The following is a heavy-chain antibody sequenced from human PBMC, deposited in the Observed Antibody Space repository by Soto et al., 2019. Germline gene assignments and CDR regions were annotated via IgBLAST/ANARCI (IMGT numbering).Heavy chain of an antibody. CDR1: VGSISSGGYY. D-gene: IGHD2-2*01. J-gene: IGHJ5*02. CDR2: TDYSGST. CDR3: ASCPAGHAGVVGVVVPAASNWFDP. Sequence: TLPLACTVSVGSISSGGYYWSWIRQHPGKGLEWIGYTDYSGSTYYNPSLKSRVTISVDTSKNQFSLKLSSVTAADTAVYYCASCPAGHAGVVGVVVPAASNWFDPWGQGTLVTVSS. V-gene: IGHV4-31*03.